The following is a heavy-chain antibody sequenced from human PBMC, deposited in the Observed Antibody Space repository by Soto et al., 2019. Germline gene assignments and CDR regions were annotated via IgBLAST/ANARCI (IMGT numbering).Heavy chain of an antibody. D-gene: IGHD6-13*01. J-gene: IGHJ5*02. CDR2: IIPIFGTA. CDR3: ASIRGYPGWFDP. CDR1: GGTFSSYA. Sequence: QVQLVQSGAEVKKPGSSVKVSCKAYGGTFSSYAISWVRQAPGQGLEWMGGIIPIFGTANYAQKFKGRVTITADESTSTAYMELSSLRSEVTALYYCASIRGYPGWFDPWGQGTLVTVSS. V-gene: IGHV1-69*01.